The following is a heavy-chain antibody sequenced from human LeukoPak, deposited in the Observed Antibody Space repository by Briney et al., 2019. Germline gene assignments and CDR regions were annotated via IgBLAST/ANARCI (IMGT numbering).Heavy chain of an antibody. CDR2: ISAYNGNT. Sequence: ASVKVSCKASGYTFTSYGIIWVRQAPGQGLEWMGWISAYNGNTNYAQKLQGRVTMTTDTSTSTAYMELMRLRSDDTAVYYCASGDPSGAYFDYWGQGTLVTVSS. D-gene: IGHD3-10*01. V-gene: IGHV1-18*01. CDR3: ASGDPSGAYFDY. J-gene: IGHJ4*02. CDR1: GYTFTSYG.